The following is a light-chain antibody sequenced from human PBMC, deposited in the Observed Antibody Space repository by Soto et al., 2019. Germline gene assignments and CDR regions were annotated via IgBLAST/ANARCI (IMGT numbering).Light chain of an antibody. CDR1: QSVSSSY. J-gene: IGKJ2*01. CDR3: QQYGNPPPND. Sequence: EIVFTQSPGTLSFAPGERATLSCRASQSVSSSYVAWYQQKPGQAPRVLIHGASSRATGIPARFSGSGSGTDFTLTISRLEPEDSAVYFCQQYGNPPPNDLGQGTKVDIK. V-gene: IGKV3-20*01. CDR2: GAS.